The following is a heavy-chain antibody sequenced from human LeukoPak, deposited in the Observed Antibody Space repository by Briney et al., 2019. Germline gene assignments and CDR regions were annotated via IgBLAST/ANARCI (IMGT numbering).Heavy chain of an antibody. V-gene: IGHV3-7*01. Sequence: PGGSLRLSCAASGFTFSSYWMSWVRQAPGKGLEWVANIKQDGSEKYYVDSVKGRFTISRDNAKNSLYLQMNSLRAEDTAVYYCARERLYSSGWYNYWGQGTLVTVSS. CDR3: ARERLYSSGWYNY. CDR1: GFTFSSYW. J-gene: IGHJ4*02. CDR2: IKQDGSEK. D-gene: IGHD6-19*01.